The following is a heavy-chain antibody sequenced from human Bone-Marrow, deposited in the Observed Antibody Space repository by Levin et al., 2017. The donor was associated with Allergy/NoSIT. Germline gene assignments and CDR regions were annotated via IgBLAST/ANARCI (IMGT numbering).Heavy chain of an antibody. Sequence: TGGSLRLSCAASGFTLSSYSMSWVRQAAGKGLEWVSVISIGGDITYYADSVKGRFTISRDNSKSTVYLQMNSLRAEDTAVYYCAKAPGTLTRHFDYWGQGTLVTVSS. CDR1: GFTLSSYS. D-gene: IGHD1-1*01. V-gene: IGHV3-23*01. CDR2: ISIGGDIT. J-gene: IGHJ4*02. CDR3: AKAPGTLTRHFDY.